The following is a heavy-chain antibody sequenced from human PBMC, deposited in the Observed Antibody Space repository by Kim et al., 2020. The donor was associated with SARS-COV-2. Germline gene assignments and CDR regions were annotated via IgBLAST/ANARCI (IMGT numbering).Heavy chain of an antibody. Sequence: AGSTKYNADSMKARFTISRDNSKNTLYLQMNSLGAEDTALYYCASRTTPPGWGQGTLVTVSS. V-gene: IGHV3-30*01. D-gene: IGHD4-4*01. CDR2: AGSTK. J-gene: IGHJ4*02. CDR3: ASRTTPPG.